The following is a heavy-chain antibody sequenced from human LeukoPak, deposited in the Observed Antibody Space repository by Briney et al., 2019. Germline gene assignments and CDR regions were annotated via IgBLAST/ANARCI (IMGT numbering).Heavy chain of an antibody. Sequence: SETLSLTCTVSGGSISSYYWSWIRQPPGKGLEWIGYIYYSGSTNYNPSLKSRVTISVDRSKNQFSLKLSSVTAADTAVYYCARGYSGYAKLPDYWGQGTLVTVSS. CDR3: ARGYSGYAKLPDY. D-gene: IGHD5-12*01. V-gene: IGHV4-59*12. J-gene: IGHJ4*02. CDR2: IYYSGST. CDR1: GGSISSYY.